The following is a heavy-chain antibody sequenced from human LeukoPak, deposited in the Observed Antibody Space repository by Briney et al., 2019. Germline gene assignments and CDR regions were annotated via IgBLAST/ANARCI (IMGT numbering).Heavy chain of an antibody. CDR3: ARDFGIVDNRFDY. V-gene: IGHV3-48*03. D-gene: IGHD5-12*01. CDR2: ISKNGGTI. CDR1: GFPFSSFE. Sequence: PGGSLRLSCAASGFPFSSFEMNWVRRAPGQGLEWISYISKNGGTIYYADSVKGRFTISRDNAKNSLYLQMNSLRVEDTAVYYARDFGIVDNRFDYWGQGALVTVSS. J-gene: IGHJ4*02.